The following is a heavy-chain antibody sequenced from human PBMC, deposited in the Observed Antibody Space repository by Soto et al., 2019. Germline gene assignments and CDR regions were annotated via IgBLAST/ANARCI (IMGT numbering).Heavy chain of an antibody. J-gene: IGHJ6*02. CDR1: GYTFTGYY. V-gene: IGHV1-2*04. D-gene: IGHD3-10*01. CDR2: INPNSGGT. CDR3: ARGRWFGEGPNTNYYYYGMDV. Sequence: GASVKVSCKASGYTFTGYYMHWVRQAPGQGLEWMGWINPNSGGTNYAQKFKGWVTMTRDTSISTAYMELSRLRSDDTAVYYCARGRWFGEGPNTNYYYYGMDVWGQGTTVTVSS.